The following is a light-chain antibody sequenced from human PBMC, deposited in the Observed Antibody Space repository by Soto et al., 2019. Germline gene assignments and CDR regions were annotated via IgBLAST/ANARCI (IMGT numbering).Light chain of an antibody. J-gene: IGKJ1*01. CDR1: PAIASF. V-gene: IGKV1-9*01. Sequence: DIQLTRSPSSMSSSVGDRVTITCWATPAIASFLAWYQQKPGTAPKLLIYGATTLQSGVPSRFSGSRSGTDYTLTIGSLQPEDFATYYCQQLNGSPWTFGQGTKVDIK. CDR2: GAT. CDR3: QQLNGSPWT.